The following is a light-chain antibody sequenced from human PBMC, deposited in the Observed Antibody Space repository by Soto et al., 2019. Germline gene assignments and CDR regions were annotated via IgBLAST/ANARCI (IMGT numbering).Light chain of an antibody. J-gene: IGKJ1*01. V-gene: IGKV3-20*01. CDR2: DAS. CDR1: QSVSSNY. CDR3: QHYGSSPTT. Sequence: EIVLTQSPGTLSLSPGERATLSCRASQSVSSNYLAWYQQKPGQAPRLLIYDASSRATGIPDRFSGSGSGTYFTLTINRLETEDFAVYYCQHYGSSPTTFGQGTKVEIK.